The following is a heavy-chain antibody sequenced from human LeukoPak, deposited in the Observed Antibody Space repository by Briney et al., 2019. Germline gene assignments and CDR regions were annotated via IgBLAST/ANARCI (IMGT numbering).Heavy chain of an antibody. V-gene: IGHV5-51*01. CDR3: ARRWEPLQGHHTFHI. CDR2: IYPGDSDT. Sequence: GESLQISCKGSGYYFSDSWIAWVRQKPGTGLEYMGIIYPGDSDTRYSPSFQGQVTISVDKSTDTAYLQWSSLKASDTAFYFCARRWEPLQGHHTFHIWGQGTMLTVSS. CDR1: GYYFSDSW. D-gene: IGHD1-14*01. J-gene: IGHJ3*02.